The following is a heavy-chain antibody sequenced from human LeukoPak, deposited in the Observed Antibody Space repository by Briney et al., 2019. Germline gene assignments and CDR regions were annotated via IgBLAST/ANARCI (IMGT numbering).Heavy chain of an antibody. D-gene: IGHD2-2*01. J-gene: IGHJ5*02. CDR3: ARGPSRYCSSTSCLGNWFDP. CDR2: ISGSGGST. V-gene: IGHV3-23*01. Sequence: LPGGSLRLSCAASGFTFSSYAMSWVRQAPGKGLEWVSAISGSGGSTYYADSVKGRFTISRDNSKNTLYLQMNSLRAEDTAVYYCARGPSRYCSSTSCLGNWFDPWGQGTLVTVSS. CDR1: GFTFSSYA.